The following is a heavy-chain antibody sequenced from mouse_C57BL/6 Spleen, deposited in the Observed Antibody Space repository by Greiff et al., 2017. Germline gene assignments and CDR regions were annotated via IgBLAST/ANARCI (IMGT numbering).Heavy chain of an antibody. J-gene: IGHJ2*01. CDR2: INPSTGGT. CDR1: GYSFTGYY. Sequence: EVQLQQSGPELVKPGASVKISCKASGYSFTGYYMNWVKQSPEKSLEWIGEINPSTGGTTYNQKFKAKATLTVDKSSSTAYMQLKSLTSEDSAVXYCARTGGLLRQFDYWGQGTTLTVSS. D-gene: IGHD2-3*01. CDR3: ARTGGLLRQFDY. V-gene: IGHV1-42*01.